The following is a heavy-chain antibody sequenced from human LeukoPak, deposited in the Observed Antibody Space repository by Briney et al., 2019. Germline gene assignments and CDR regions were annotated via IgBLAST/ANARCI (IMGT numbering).Heavy chain of an antibody. J-gene: IGHJ5*02. CDR1: GGSFSGYY. Sequence: PSETLSLTCAVYGGSFSGYYWSWIRQPPGKGLEWIGEINHSGSTNFNPSLKSLVTISVDTSKNQFSLKLSSVTAPDTAVYYCARARSCSGGSCYQREGYWFDPWGQGTMVTVSS. D-gene: IGHD2-15*01. V-gene: IGHV4-34*01. CDR2: INHSGST. CDR3: ARARSCSGGSCYQREGYWFDP.